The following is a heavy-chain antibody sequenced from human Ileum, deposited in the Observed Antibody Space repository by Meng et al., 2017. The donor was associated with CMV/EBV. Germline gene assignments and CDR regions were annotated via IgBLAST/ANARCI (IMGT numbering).Heavy chain of an antibody. CDR2: INHGGSS. Sequence: QLQLQQWGAGLRKPSETLSLRCAVYGGSFSEYHWSWIRQPPGKGLEWIGEINHGGSSNYNPSLKSRVTISVDRSRNQVSLKLTSVTAADTAVYYCARASPQRRFLSYWGQGTLVTVSS. V-gene: IGHV4-34*01. D-gene: IGHD3-3*01. J-gene: IGHJ4*02. CDR1: GGSFSEYH. CDR3: ARASPQRRFLSY.